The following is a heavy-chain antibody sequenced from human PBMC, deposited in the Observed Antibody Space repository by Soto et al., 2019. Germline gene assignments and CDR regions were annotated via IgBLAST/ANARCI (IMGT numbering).Heavy chain of an antibody. Sequence: SETLSLTCAVYGGSFSGYYWSWIRQPPGKGLEWIGEINHSGSTNYNPSLKSRVTISVDTSKNQFSLKLSSVTAADTAVYYCATWQPDRYYGSGHGQFYFDYWGQGTLVTVSS. V-gene: IGHV4-34*01. CDR1: GGSFSGYY. CDR2: INHSGST. J-gene: IGHJ4*02. D-gene: IGHD3-10*01. CDR3: ATWQPDRYYGSGHGQFYFDY.